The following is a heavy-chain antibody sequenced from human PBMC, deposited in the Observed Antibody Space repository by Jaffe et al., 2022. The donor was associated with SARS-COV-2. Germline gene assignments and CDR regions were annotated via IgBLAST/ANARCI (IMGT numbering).Heavy chain of an antibody. CDR1: GFTFSSYA. Sequence: QVQLVESGGGVVQPGRSLRLSCAASGFTFSSYAMHWVRQAPGKGLEWVAVISYDGSNKYYADSVKGRFTISRDNSKNTLYLQMNSLRAEDTAVYYCAREGASHVHDYGDYSDYYYYYMDVWGKGTTVTVSS. D-gene: IGHD4-17*01. J-gene: IGHJ6*03. CDR3: AREGASHVHDYGDYSDYYYYYMDV. V-gene: IGHV3-30*04. CDR2: ISYDGSNK.